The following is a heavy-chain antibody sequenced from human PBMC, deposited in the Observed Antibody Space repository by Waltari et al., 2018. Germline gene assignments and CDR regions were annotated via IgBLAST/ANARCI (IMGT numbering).Heavy chain of an antibody. CDR3: TRGVGYSSSSAEGY. CDR2: FRSKAYGGTT. CDR1: GFTFGDYA. D-gene: IGHD6-6*01. V-gene: IGHV3-49*03. J-gene: IGHJ4*02. Sequence: EVQLVESGGGLVQPGRSLRLSCTASGFTFGDYAMSWFRQAPGKGLEWVGFFRSKAYGGTTEYAASVKGRFTISRDDSKSIAYLQMNSLKTEDTAVYYCTRGVGYSSSSAEGYWGQGTLVTVSS.